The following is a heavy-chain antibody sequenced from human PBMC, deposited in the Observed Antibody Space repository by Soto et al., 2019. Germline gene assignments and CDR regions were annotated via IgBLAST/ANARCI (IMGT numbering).Heavy chain of an antibody. Sequence: QAQLVQSGAEVKRPGSSVKVSCKASGDTFSSYGISWVRQAPGQGLEWMGRIIPMVGTPNYAQKFQGRVTFSADKSTSTAYMVLNSLISDDTAVYYCATDGGSTSSSAYNYFMDVWGKGTPVTVSS. V-gene: IGHV1-69*08. J-gene: IGHJ6*03. CDR2: IIPMVGTP. CDR3: ATDGGSTSSSAYNYFMDV. CDR1: GDTFSSYG. D-gene: IGHD3-16*01.